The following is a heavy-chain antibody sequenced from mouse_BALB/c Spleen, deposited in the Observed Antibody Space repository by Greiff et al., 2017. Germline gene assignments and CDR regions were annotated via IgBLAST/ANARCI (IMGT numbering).Heavy chain of an antibody. CDR2: INPSTGYT. Sequence: QVQLKQSGAELAKPGASVKMSCKASGYTFTSYWMHWVKQRPGQGLEWIGYINPSTGYTEYNQKFKDKATLTADKSSSTAYMQLSCLTSEDSAVYYCAREITTATVDYWGQGTTLTVSS. J-gene: IGHJ2*01. CDR1: GYTFTSYW. CDR3: AREITTATVDY. D-gene: IGHD1-2*01. V-gene: IGHV1-7*01.